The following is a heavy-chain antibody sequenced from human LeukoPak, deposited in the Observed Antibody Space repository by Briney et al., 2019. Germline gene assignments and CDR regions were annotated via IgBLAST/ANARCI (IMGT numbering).Heavy chain of an antibody. CDR1: GFTFSGYA. CDR3: AKVGYGDYARFDY. Sequence: GGSLRLSCAASGFTFSGYAMSWVRQAPGKGLEWVSTISNSGGSTYYADSVRGRFSISRDNSKNTLYLQMNSLRAEDTAVYYCAKVGYGDYARFDYWGQGTLVTVSS. CDR2: ISNSGGST. D-gene: IGHD4-17*01. J-gene: IGHJ4*02. V-gene: IGHV3-23*01.